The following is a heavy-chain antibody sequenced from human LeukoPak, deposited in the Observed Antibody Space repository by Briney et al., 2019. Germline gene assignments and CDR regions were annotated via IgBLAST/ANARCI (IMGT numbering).Heavy chain of an antibody. D-gene: IGHD3-10*01. CDR2: INHSGST. CDR3: ARGPITMVRGLA. V-gene: IGHV4-34*01. CDR1: GGSFSNYY. Sequence: SETLSLTCAVYGGSFSNYYWSWIRQPPGKGPEWIGEINHSGSTNYNPSLKSRVTMSVDTSKNQVSLKLSSVTAADTAVYCCARGPITMVRGLAWGQGTLVTVSS. J-gene: IGHJ5*02.